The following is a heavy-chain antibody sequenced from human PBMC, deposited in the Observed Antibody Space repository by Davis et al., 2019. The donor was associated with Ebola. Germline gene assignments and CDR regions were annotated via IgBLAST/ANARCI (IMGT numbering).Heavy chain of an antibody. CDR2: INNDGSST. CDR1: GFTFSSYW. V-gene: IGHV3-74*01. CDR3: AKRGDGYTFDY. J-gene: IGHJ4*02. Sequence: HTGGSLRLSCAASGFTFSSYWMHWVRQAPGKGLVWVSRINNDGSSTSYADSVKGRFTISRDNAKNSLYLQMNSLRAEDTAVYFCAKRGDGYTFDYWGQGTPVTVSS. D-gene: IGHD5-24*01.